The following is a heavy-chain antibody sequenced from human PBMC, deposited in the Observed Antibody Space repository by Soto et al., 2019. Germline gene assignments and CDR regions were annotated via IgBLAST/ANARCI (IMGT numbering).Heavy chain of an antibody. D-gene: IGHD6-6*01. CDR2: IRSKAYGGTT. CDR1: GFTFGDYA. CDR3: TRDLARIAARPRYFDY. V-gene: IGHV3-49*03. J-gene: IGHJ4*02. Sequence: GGSLRLSCTASGFTFGDYAMSWFRQAPGKGLEWVGFIRSKAYGGTTEYAASVKGRFTISRDDSKSIAYLQMKSLKTEDTAVYYCTRDLARIAARPRYFDYWGQGTLVTVSS.